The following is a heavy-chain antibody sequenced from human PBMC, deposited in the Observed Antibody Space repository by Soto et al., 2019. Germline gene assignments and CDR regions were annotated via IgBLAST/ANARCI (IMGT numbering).Heavy chain of an antibody. CDR3: ARGECSSTSCYYYYGMDV. CDR1: GGTFSSYA. V-gene: IGHV1-69*10. Sequence: ASVKDSCKASGGTFSSYAISWVRQAPGKGLEWMGGIIPILGIANYAQKFQGRVTSTADKSTSTAYMELSSLRSDDTAVYYCARGECSSTSCYYYYGMDVWGQGTTVTVSS. CDR2: IIPILGIA. D-gene: IGHD2-2*01. J-gene: IGHJ6*02.